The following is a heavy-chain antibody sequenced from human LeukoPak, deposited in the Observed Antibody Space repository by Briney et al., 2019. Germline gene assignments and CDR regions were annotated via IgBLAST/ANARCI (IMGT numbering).Heavy chain of an antibody. D-gene: IGHD6-19*01. J-gene: IGHJ1*01. Sequence: SETLSLTCTVSGYSISSGYYWGWIRQPPGKGLEWIGYIYYSGSTNYNPSLQSRVTISLDTSKNQFSLKLSSVTAADTAVYYCARDTHQWLARTWGQGTLVTVSS. CDR3: ARDTHQWLART. CDR2: IYYSGST. V-gene: IGHV4-38-2*02. CDR1: GYSISSGYY.